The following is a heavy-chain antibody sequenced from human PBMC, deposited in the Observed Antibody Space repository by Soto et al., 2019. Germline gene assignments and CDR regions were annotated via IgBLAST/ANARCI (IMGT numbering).Heavy chain of an antibody. D-gene: IGHD3-10*01. CDR2: ISAYNGNT. Sequence: ASVKVSCKASGYTFTSYGISWVRQAPGQGLEWMGWISAYNGNTNYAQKLQGRVTMTTDTSTSTAYMELRSLRSDDTAVYYCARREFITMVGGVSSYMDVGGKGTTVTVSS. CDR3: ARREFITMVGGVSSYMDV. V-gene: IGHV1-18*01. CDR1: GYTFTSYG. J-gene: IGHJ6*03.